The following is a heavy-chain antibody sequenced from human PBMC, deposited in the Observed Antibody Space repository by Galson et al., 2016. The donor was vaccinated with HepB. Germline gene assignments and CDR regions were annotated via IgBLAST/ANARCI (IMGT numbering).Heavy chain of an antibody. D-gene: IGHD4-11*01. CDR2: ISGSGDNT. V-gene: IGHV3-23*01. CDR1: GFTFRDYA. CDR3: VRSNFADY. J-gene: IGHJ4*02. Sequence: SLRLSCAASGFTFRDYAMNWVRQAPGKGLQWVSTISGSGDNTYYGDSVKGRFAVSRDNSKYTLSLQLSSLGAEDTAVYYCVRSNFADYWGQGVLVTVTS.